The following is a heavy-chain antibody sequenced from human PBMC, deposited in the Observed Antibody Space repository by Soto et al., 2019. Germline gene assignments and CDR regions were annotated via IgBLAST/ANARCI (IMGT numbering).Heavy chain of an antibody. CDR3: ARVGDSSGYQNPYFDY. CDR2: IIPILGTA. D-gene: IGHD3-22*01. CDR1: GGTFSSYA. Sequence: SVKVSCKASGGTFSSYAISWVRQAPGQGLEWMGGIIPILGTANYAQKFQGRVTITADESTSTAYMELSSLRSEDTAVYYCARVGDSSGYQNPYFDYWGQGTLVTVSS. J-gene: IGHJ4*02. V-gene: IGHV1-69*13.